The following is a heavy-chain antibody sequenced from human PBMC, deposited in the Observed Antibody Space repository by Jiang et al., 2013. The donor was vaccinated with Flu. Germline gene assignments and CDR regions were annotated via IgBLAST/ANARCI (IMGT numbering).Heavy chain of an antibody. CDR1: GYTFTGYY. CDR3: ARVYRSFVVAGDFDY. V-gene: IGHV1-46*03. D-gene: IGHD2-15*01. Sequence: GAEVKKPGASVKVSCKASGYTFTGYYMHWVRQAPGQGLEWMGIINPSGGSTSYAQKFQGRVTMTRDTSTSTVYMELSSLRSEDTAVYYCARVYRSFVVAGDFDYWGQGTLVTVSS. CDR2: INPSGGST. J-gene: IGHJ4*02.